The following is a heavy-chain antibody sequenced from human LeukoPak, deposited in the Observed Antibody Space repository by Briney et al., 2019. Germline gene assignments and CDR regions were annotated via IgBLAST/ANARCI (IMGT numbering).Heavy chain of an antibody. Sequence: ASVKVSCKVSGYTLTELSMHWVRQAPGKGLEWMGGFDPEDGETIYAQKFQGRVTMTEDTSTDTAYMELSSLRSEDTAVYYCATEPLVGGFKGIPFNYGAREPLVPFPS. CDR2: FDPEDGET. V-gene: IGHV1-24*01. CDR3: ATEPLVGGFKGIPFNY. CDR1: GYTLTELS. J-gene: IGHJ4*02. D-gene: IGHD3-10*01.